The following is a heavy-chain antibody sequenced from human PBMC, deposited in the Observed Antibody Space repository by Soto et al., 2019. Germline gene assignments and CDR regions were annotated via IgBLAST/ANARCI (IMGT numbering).Heavy chain of an antibody. CDR1: GFTFSSYA. V-gene: IGHV3-23*01. CDR2: ISGSGGSP. CDR3: AKDIKTGDHVGFDP. Sequence: GGSLRLSCAASGFTFSSYAMSWVRQAPGRGLEWVSAISGSGGSPYYADSVKGRFTISRDNSKNTLYLQMNSLTAEDTAVYYCAKDIKTGDHVGFDPWGQGTLVTVSS. D-gene: IGHD7-27*01. J-gene: IGHJ5*02.